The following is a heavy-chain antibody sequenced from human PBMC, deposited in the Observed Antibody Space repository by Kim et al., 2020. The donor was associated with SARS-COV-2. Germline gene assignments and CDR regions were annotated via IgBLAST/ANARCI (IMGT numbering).Heavy chain of an antibody. J-gene: IGHJ4*02. V-gene: IGHV3-23*01. Sequence: GGSLRLSCAGSGFTFSTYAMTWLRQAPGKGLEWVSTISNSGARTYYADSVKGRFTISRDNSKNTLFLQMSSLRDEDTAVYYCAKGTLEYCSGGSCYPFDYWGQGTLVTVSS. CDR2: ISNSGART. D-gene: IGHD2-15*01. CDR3: AKGTLEYCSGGSCYPFDY. CDR1: GFTFSTYA.